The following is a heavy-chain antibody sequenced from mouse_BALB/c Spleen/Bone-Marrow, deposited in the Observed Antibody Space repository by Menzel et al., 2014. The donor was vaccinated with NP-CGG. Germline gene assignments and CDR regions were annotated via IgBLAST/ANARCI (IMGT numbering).Heavy chain of an antibody. CDR1: GFDFRRYW. V-gene: IGHV4-1*02. CDR3: ARHGYYATDY. Sequence: EVHLVESGGGLVQPGGSLKLSCAASGFDFRRYWMSWVRQAPGKGLEWIGEINPDSSTINYTPSLKDKFIISRDNAKNTLYLQTSKVRSEATALYYCARHGYYATDYWGQGASVTVSS. CDR2: INPDSSTI. J-gene: IGHJ4*01.